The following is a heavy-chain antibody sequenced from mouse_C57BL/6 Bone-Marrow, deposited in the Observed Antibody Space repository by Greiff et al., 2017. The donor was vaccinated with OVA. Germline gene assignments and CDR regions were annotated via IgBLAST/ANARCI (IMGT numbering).Heavy chain of an antibody. J-gene: IGHJ1*03. CDR2: IDPEDGDT. CDR1: GFNIKDYY. D-gene: IGHD1-1*01. V-gene: IGHV14-1*01. CDR3: TGDPNDYGSSHWYFDV. Sequence: EVQLVESGAELVRPGASVKLSCTASGFNIKDYYMHWVKQRPEQGLEWIGRIDPEDGDTEYAPKFQGKATMTADTSSNTAYLQLSSLTSEDTAVYYCTGDPNDYGSSHWYFDVWGTGTTVTVSS.